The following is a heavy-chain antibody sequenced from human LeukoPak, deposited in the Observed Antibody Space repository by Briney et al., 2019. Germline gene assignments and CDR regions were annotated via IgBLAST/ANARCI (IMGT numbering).Heavy chain of an antibody. V-gene: IGHV1-69*06. Sequence: SVKVSCKASGGTFSTYAISWVRQAPGQGLEWMGGIIPIFGTTNYAQKFQGGVTITADKSTSTAYMVLSSLRSEDTAVYYCARGRLMAAPDERCYFDYWGQGTLVTVSS. CDR2: IIPIFGTT. CDR3: ARGRLMAAPDERCYFDY. CDR1: GGTFSTYA. D-gene: IGHD6-6*01. J-gene: IGHJ4*02.